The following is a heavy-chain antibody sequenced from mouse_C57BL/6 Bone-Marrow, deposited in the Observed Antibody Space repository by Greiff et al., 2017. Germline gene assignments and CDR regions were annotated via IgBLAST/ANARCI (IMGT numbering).Heavy chain of an antibody. Sequence: EVQLQESGPGLVKPSQSLSLTCSVTGYSITSGYYWNWIRQFPGNKLEWMGYISYDGSNNYNPSLKNRISITRDTSNNQFFLKLNSVTTEDTATYYCARGHYYGTWFAYWGQGTLVTVSA. D-gene: IGHD1-1*01. CDR3: ARGHYYGTWFAY. J-gene: IGHJ3*01. V-gene: IGHV3-6*01. CDR1: GYSITSGYY. CDR2: ISYDGSN.